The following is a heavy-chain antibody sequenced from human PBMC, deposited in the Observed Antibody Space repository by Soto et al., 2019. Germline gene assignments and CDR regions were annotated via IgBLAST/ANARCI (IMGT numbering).Heavy chain of an antibody. J-gene: IGHJ4*02. V-gene: IGHV3-21*01. CDR2: ISSSSSYI. Sequence: VQLVESGGGLVKPGGSLRLSCAASGFTFSSYSMNWVRQAPGKGLEWVSSISSSSSYIYYADSVKGRFTISRDNAKNSLYLQMNSLRAEDTAVYYCARQWGSSSKDGLIDYWGQGTLVTVSS. CDR3: ARQWGSSSKDGLIDY. D-gene: IGHD6-13*01. CDR1: GFTFSSYS.